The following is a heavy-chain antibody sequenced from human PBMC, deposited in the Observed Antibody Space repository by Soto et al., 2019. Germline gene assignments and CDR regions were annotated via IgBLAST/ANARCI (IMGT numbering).Heavy chain of an antibody. D-gene: IGHD6-6*01. V-gene: IGHV4-39*01. Sequence: QLQLQESGPGLVKPSETLSLTCTVSGDSITSSSHYWGWIRQPPGKGLECIANIYYDGNTYYNPSLKIRFAISLDTSKNQFSLRLNSVTAADTAVYYCARSSIEPRVFMYPFDSWGQGTLVTVSS. CDR3: ARSSIEPRVFMYPFDS. CDR2: IYYDGNT. CDR1: GDSITSSSHY. J-gene: IGHJ4*02.